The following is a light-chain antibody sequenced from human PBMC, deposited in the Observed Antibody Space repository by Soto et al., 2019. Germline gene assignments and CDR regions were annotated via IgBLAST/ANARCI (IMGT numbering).Light chain of an antibody. CDR2: AAS. V-gene: IGKV1-39*01. J-gene: IGKJ4*01. CDR1: QSISIY. CDR3: QQANSFPLT. Sequence: DIQMTQSPYSLSASVGDRVTITCRASQSISIYLNWYQKKPGKAPKLLIYAASSLQSGVPSRFSGSGSGTDFTLTISSLQPEDFATYYCQQANSFPLTFGGGAKVDI.